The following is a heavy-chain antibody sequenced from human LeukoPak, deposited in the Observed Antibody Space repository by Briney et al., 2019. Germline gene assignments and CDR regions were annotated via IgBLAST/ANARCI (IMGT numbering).Heavy chain of an antibody. V-gene: IGHV1-18*01. D-gene: IGHD6-13*01. Sequence: ASVKDSCKASGYTFTSYGISWVRQAPGQGREWMGWISAYNGNTNYAQKLQGRVTMTTDTSTSTAYMELRSLRSDDTAVYYCAREGQQPQYNWFDPWGQGTLVTVSS. J-gene: IGHJ5*02. CDR2: ISAYNGNT. CDR1: GYTFTSYG. CDR3: AREGQQPQYNWFDP.